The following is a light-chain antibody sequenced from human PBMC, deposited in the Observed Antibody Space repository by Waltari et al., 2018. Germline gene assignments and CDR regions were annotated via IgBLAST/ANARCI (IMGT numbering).Light chain of an antibody. CDR3: QKYDRLPAT. CDR2: GAS. J-gene: IGKJ1*01. CDR1: QSVSRF. Sequence: EIVLTQSPGTLSLSPGERGTLSCRASQSVSRFLAWYQQKPGRAPRLLIYGASTSATGIPGRFSGVGSGTDFSRTIRRLEPEDFAVYYCQKYDRLPATFGQGTKVEIK. V-gene: IGKV3-20*01.